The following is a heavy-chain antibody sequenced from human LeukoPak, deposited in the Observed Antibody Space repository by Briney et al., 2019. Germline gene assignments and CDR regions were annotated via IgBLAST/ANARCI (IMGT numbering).Heavy chain of an antibody. CDR1: GXTFSSYW. J-gene: IGHJ5*02. D-gene: IGHD6-13*01. CDR2: INSDGSST. Sequence: GGSLRLSCAASGXTFSSYWMHWVRQAPGKGLVWVSRINSDGSSTSYADSVKGRFTISRDNAKNTLYLQMNSLRAEDTAVYYCARFPPAQQLGWFDPWGQGTLVTVSS. V-gene: IGHV3-74*01. CDR3: ARFPPAQQLGWFDP.